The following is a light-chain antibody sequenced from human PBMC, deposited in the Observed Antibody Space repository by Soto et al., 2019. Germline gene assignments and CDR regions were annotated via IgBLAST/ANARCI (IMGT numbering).Light chain of an antibody. CDR3: AAWDDSLNGLYV. J-gene: IGLJ1*01. CDR2: SNN. CDR1: SSNIGRNS. Sequence: QAVVTQPPSASGTPGQRVTISCSGSSSNIGRNSVNWYQQLPGTAPKLLMYSNNQRPSGAPDRFSGSKSGTSASLAISGLQSEDEADYYCAAWDDSLNGLYVFGTGTKLTVL. V-gene: IGLV1-44*01.